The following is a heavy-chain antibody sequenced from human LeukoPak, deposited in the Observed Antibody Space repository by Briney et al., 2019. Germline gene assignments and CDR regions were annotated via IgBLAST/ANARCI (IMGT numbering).Heavy chain of an antibody. Sequence: PGGSLRLSCAASGFTFSSYAMNWVRQAPGRGLEWVSSISSSSSYIFYADSVKGRFTISRDNAKNSLYLQMNSLRAENTAVYYCTRDHYYDSSGYYYPEAFDIWGQGTMVTVSS. CDR2: ISSSSSYI. CDR1: GFTFSSYA. CDR3: TRDHYYDSSGYYYPEAFDI. D-gene: IGHD3-22*01. J-gene: IGHJ3*02. V-gene: IGHV3-21*01.